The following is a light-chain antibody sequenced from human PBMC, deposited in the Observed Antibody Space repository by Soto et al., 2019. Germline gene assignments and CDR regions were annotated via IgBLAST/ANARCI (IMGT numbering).Light chain of an antibody. V-gene: IGKV3-15*01. Sequence: EIVMTQSPATLSVSPGERDTLSCRASQSVSSNLAWYQQKPGQAPRLLIYGASTRATGIPARFSGSGSGTEFTLTIGSLQSEDFAVYYCQQYNNWPPKTFGQGTKVDIK. CDR1: QSVSSN. J-gene: IGKJ1*01. CDR3: QQYNNWPPKT. CDR2: GAS.